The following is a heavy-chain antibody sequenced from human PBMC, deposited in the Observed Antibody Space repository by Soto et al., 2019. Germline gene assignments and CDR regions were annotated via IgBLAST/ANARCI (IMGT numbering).Heavy chain of an antibody. J-gene: IGHJ4*02. CDR1: GFTFSNYA. CDR2: LSGSGGIT. CDR3: ARTSSSWPYYFDY. Sequence: GGSLRLSCAASGFTFSNYAMSWVRQAPGKGLEWVSGLSGSGGITYYADSEKGRFTISRDISQNTLFLQMNSLRAEDTAVYYCARTSSSWPYYFDYWGQGTLVTVSS. D-gene: IGHD6-13*01. V-gene: IGHV3-23*01.